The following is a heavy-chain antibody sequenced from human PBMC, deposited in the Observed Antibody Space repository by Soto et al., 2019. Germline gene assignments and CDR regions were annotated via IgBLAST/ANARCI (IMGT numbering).Heavy chain of an antibody. Sequence: EVQLLESGGGLVQPGGSLRLSFAASGFTFSSYAMSWVRQAPGKGLEWVSAIRGSGGSTYYADSVKGRFTISRDNSKNTLYLQMNSLRAEDTAVYYCAKPSRDYGDYVGGYLGYWYFDLWGRGTLVTVSS. CDR1: GFTFSSYA. CDR2: IRGSGGST. J-gene: IGHJ2*01. D-gene: IGHD4-17*01. CDR3: AKPSRDYGDYVGGYLGYWYFDL. V-gene: IGHV3-23*01.